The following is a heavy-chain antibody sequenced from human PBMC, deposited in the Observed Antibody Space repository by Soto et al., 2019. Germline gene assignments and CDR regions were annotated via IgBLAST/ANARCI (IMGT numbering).Heavy chain of an antibody. V-gene: IGHV1-69*02. CDR2: IIPILGIA. J-gene: IGHJ6*04. Sequence: ASVKVSCKASGGTFSSYTISWVRQAPGQGLEWMGRIIPILGIANYAQKFQGRVTITADKSTSTAYMELSSLRSEDTAVYYCAVSYDILTGRPRGGLVVWGKGTTVTVSS. CDR3: AVSYDILTGRPRGGLVV. CDR1: GGTFSSYT. D-gene: IGHD3-9*01.